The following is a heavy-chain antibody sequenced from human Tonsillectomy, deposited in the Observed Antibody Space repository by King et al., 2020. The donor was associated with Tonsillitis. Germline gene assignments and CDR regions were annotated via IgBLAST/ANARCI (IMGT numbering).Heavy chain of an antibody. CDR2: IWYDGSNK. D-gene: IGHD2-2*01. CDR1: GFTFSNYG. CDR3: ARDLGWGCSSTSCYLDAFDI. V-gene: IGHV3-33*08. Sequence: QLVQSGGGVVQPGRSLRLSCAASGFTFSNYGMHWVRQAPGKGLEWVAVIWYDGSNKYYADSVKGRFTISRDNSKNTLYLQMNSLRAEDTAVYYCARDLGWGCSSTSCYLDAFDIWGQGTMVTVSS. J-gene: IGHJ3*02.